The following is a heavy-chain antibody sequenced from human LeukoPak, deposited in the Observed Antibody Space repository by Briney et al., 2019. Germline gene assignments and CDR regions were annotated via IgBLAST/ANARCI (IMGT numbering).Heavy chain of an antibody. CDR2: VNHRGST. Sequence: SETLSLTCAVYGVSFSRSYWSWIRQPPGKGLEWIGEVNHRGSTNYNPTLKRRVTISVDTSKNQFSLKLSSVTAADTAVYYCARGHLKYSSSYLYYFDYWGQGTLVTVSS. D-gene: IGHD6-13*01. J-gene: IGHJ4*02. CDR1: GVSFSRSY. V-gene: IGHV4-34*01. CDR3: ARGHLKYSSSYLYYFDY.